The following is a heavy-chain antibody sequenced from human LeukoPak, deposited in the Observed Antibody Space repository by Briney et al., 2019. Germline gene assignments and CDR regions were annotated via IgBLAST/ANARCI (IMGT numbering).Heavy chain of an antibody. CDR3: TRLSTAPDFDS. J-gene: IGHJ4*02. Sequence: SETLSLTCTVSGGFISRSSYYWTWLRQPPGKTLEWIGNVFHTGSTSYRPSLQSRVIVSVDTPKNQFSLKLTSVTAADTAVYYCTRLSTAPDFDSWGQGILVTVSS. CDR1: GGFISRSSYY. V-gene: IGHV4-39*01. CDR2: VFHTGST.